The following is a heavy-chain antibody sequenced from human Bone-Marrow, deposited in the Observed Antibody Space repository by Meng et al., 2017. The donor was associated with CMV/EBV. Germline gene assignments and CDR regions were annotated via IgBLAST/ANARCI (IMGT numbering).Heavy chain of an antibody. CDR3: ATDIVVVPAARKSAFDI. Sequence: ASVKVSCKVSGYTLTELSRHWVRQAPGKGLEWMGGFDPEDGETIYAQKFQGRVTMTEDTSTDTAYMELSSLRSEDTAVYYCATDIVVVPAARKSAFDIWGQGTMVTVSS. D-gene: IGHD2-2*01. CDR1: GYTLTELS. CDR2: FDPEDGET. V-gene: IGHV1-24*01. J-gene: IGHJ3*02.